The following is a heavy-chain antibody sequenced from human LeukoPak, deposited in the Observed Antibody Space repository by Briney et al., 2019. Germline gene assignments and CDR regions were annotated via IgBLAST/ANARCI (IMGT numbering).Heavy chain of an antibody. CDR1: GFTFSSSS. CDR2: ISSDGTST. CDR3: ARVRSSSWFDY. D-gene: IGHD6-13*01. V-gene: IGHV3-74*01. J-gene: IGHJ4*02. Sequence: PGGSVRLSCSASGFTFSSSSMHWVRRAPGKGLVWVSRISSDGTSTNYADSVKGRFIISRDNAKNTLYLQMNSLRAEDTAVYFCARVRSSSWFDYWGQGTLVAVPS.